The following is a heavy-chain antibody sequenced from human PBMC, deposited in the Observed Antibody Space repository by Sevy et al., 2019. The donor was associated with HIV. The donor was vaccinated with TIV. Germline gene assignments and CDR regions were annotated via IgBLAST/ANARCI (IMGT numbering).Heavy chain of an antibody. V-gene: IGHV1-24*01. CDR1: GFTLSEVS. CDR3: TITKDYYDNSGYPFDY. J-gene: IGHJ4*02. CDR2: FDPEDGET. D-gene: IGHD3-22*01. Sequence: GESLKISCKVSGFTLSEVSMHWVRQAPGKGLEWMGTFDPEDGETIYAQKFQGRVTMTEDTSTDTAYMELSSLRSEDTAVFYCTITKDYYDNSGYPFDYWGQGTLVTVSS.